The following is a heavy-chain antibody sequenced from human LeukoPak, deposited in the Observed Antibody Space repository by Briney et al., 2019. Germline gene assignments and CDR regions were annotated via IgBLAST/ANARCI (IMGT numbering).Heavy chain of an antibody. CDR1: GFTFSSYG. D-gene: IGHD6-13*01. V-gene: IGHV3-30*03. CDR3: ARDFSSSWSNPGEPDY. CDR2: ISYDGSNK. J-gene: IGHJ4*02. Sequence: GGSLRLSCAASGFTFSSYGMHWVRQAPGKGLEWVAVISYDGSNKYYADSVKGRFTISRDNSKNTLYLQMNSLRSDDTAVYYCARDFSSSWSNPGEPDYWGQGTLVTVSS.